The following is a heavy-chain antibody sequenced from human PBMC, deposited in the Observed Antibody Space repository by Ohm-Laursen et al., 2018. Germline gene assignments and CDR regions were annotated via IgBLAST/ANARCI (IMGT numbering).Heavy chain of an antibody. Sequence: GSLRLSCAASGFTFNNYWMSWVRQAPGKGLEWVANIKEDGSEKYYVDSVKGRFTISRDDAKNSLYLQMNSLRAEDTAVYYCARDLAKDYWGQGTLVTVSS. CDR3: ARDLAKDY. CDR1: GFTFNNYW. CDR2: IKEDGSEK. D-gene: IGHD3-3*02. J-gene: IGHJ4*02. V-gene: IGHV3-7*01.